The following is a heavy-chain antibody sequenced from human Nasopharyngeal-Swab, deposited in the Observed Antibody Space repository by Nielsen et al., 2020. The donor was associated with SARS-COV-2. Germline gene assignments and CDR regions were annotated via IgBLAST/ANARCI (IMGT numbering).Heavy chain of an antibody. D-gene: IGHD2-21*02. V-gene: IGHV3-30-3*01. CDR1: GCAFSSYA. Sequence: GCAFSSYAMHWVRQAPGKGLEWVAVISYDGSNKYYADSVKGRFTISRDNSKNTLYLQMNSLRAEDTAVYYCARGGLLELGFYWYFDLWGRGILVTVSS. J-gene: IGHJ2*01. CDR3: ARGGLLELGFYWYFDL. CDR2: ISYDGSNK.